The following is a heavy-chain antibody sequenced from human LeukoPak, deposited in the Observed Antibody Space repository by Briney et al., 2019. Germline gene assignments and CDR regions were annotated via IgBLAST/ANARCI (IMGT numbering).Heavy chain of an antibody. J-gene: IGHJ4*02. CDR1: GFTFSAYW. V-gene: IGHV3-74*01. CDR2: TDTEGTST. D-gene: IGHD5-24*01. Sequence: GGSLRLSCAASGFTFSAYWMHWVRQAPGQGLVWVSRTDTEGTSTHYADSVKDRFTVSRDNAKNTVYLQMNSLRAEDTAVYYCARDSYNNVDYWGQGTLVTVSS. CDR3: ARDSYNNVDY.